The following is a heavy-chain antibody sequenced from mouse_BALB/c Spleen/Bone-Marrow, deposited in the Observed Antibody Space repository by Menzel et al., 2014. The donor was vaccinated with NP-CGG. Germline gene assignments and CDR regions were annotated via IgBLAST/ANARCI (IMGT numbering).Heavy chain of an antibody. J-gene: IGHJ3*01. CDR3: ARRITVVAPPAY. V-gene: IGHV1-54*01. CDR2: INPGSGGT. Sequence: VQLQHSGAELVRPWTSVKVSCKASGYAFTNYLIEWVKQRPGQGLEWIGVINPGSGGTNYNEKLKGKATLTADKSSSTAYMQLSSLTSDDSAVYFCARRITVVAPPAYWGQGTLVTVSA. CDR1: GYAFTNYL. D-gene: IGHD1-1*01.